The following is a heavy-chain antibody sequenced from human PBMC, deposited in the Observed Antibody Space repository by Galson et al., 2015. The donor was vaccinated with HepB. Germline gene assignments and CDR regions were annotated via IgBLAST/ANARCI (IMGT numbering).Heavy chain of an antibody. J-gene: IGHJ4*02. CDR2: IWYDGSNK. V-gene: IGHV3-33*08. D-gene: IGHD1-14*01. CDR1: GFTVSSNY. Sequence: SLRLSCAASGFTVSSNYMSWVRQAPGKGLEWVAVIWYDGSNKYYADSVKGRFTISRDNSKNSLYLQMNSLRAEDTAVYYCYAGHYFDSWGQGTLVTVSS. CDR3: YAGHYFDS.